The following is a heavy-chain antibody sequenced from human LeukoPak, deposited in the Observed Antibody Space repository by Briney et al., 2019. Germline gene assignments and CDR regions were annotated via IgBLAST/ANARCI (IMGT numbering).Heavy chain of an antibody. CDR2: IYHSGST. J-gene: IGHJ4*02. Sequence: TSETLSLTCAVSGGSISSSNWWSWVRQPPRKGLEWIGTIYHSGSTYYNPSLKSRVTISVDTSKNQFSLKLNSVTAADTAVYYCARLIGSSWPQLIDYWGQGTLVTVSS. CDR1: GGSISSSNW. D-gene: IGHD6-13*01. V-gene: IGHV4-4*02. CDR3: ARLIGSSWPQLIDY.